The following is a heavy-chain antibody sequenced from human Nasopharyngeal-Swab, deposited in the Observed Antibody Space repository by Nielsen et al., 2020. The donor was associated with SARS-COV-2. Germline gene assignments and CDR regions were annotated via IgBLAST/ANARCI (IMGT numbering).Heavy chain of an antibody. V-gene: IGHV4-39*01. CDR3: AIVADYYYYYYYMDV. CDR1: GGSISSSSYY. Sequence: SEPLSPTCTVPGGSISSSSYYWGWIRQPPGKGLEWIGSIYYSGSTYYNPSLKSRVTISVDTSKNQFSLKLSSVTAADTAVYYCAIVADYYYYYYYMDVWGKGTTVTVSS. D-gene: IGHD5-12*01. CDR2: IYYSGST. J-gene: IGHJ6*03.